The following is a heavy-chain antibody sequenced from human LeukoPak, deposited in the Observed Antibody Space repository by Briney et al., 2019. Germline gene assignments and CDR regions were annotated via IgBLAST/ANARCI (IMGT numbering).Heavy chain of an antibody. CDR3: AREEAHCSGGSCYPSDY. CDR1: GGSISSSSYY. V-gene: IGHV4-39*07. D-gene: IGHD2-15*01. Sequence: SETLSLTCTVSGGSISSSSYYWGWIRQPPGKGLEWIGSIYYSGSTYYNPSLKSRVTISVDTSKNQFSLKLSSVTAADTAVYYCAREEAHCSGGSCYPSDYWGQGTLVTVSS. J-gene: IGHJ4*02. CDR2: IYYSGST.